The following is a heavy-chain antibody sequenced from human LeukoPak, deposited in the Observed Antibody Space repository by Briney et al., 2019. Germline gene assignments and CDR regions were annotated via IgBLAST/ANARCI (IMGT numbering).Heavy chain of an antibody. V-gene: IGHV3-11*04. D-gene: IGHD4-17*01. Sequence: GGSLRLSCAASGFTFSDYYMSWLRQAPGKGLEWVSYISSDSSTIYYADSVKGRFTISRDNAKNSLYLQMNSLRTEDTAVYYCAREGFTVSLDYWGQGTLVTVSS. CDR1: GFTFSDYY. J-gene: IGHJ4*02. CDR2: ISSDSSTI. CDR3: AREGFTVSLDY.